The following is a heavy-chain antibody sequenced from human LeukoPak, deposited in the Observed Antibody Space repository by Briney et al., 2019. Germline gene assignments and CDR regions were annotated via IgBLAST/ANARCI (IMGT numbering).Heavy chain of an antibody. CDR3: ASYCSSTSCETNGR. D-gene: IGHD2-2*01. CDR1: GGSISSGGYY. J-gene: IGHJ4*02. Sequence: SQTLSLTCTVSGGSISSGGYYWSWLRQPPGKGLEWIGYIYHSGSTYYNPSLKSRVTISVDRTKNQFSLKLSSVTAADTAVYYCASYCSSTSCETNGRWGQGTLVTVSS. CDR2: IYHSGST. V-gene: IGHV4-30-2*01.